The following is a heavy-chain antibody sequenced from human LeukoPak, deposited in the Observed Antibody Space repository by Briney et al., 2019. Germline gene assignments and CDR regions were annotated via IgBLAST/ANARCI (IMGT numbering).Heavy chain of an antibody. J-gene: IGHJ4*02. V-gene: IGHV4-59*01. Sequence: SEILSLTCTVSGGSISSYYWSWIRQPPGKGLEWIGYIYYSGSTNYNPSLKSRVTISVDTSKNQFSLKLRSVTAADTAVYYCARAAGELTFDYWGQGTLVTVSS. CDR1: GGSISSYY. CDR3: ARAAGELTFDY. D-gene: IGHD1-26*01. CDR2: IYYSGST.